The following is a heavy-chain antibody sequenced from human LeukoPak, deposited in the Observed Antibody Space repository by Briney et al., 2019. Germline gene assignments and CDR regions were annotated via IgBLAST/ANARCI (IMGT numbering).Heavy chain of an antibody. CDR1: GFTFSSYV. V-gene: IGHV3-30*04. CDR2: ISYDGSNE. CDR3: TKLFDTPMMGV. D-gene: IGHD5-18*01. Sequence: GGSLRLSCAASGFTFSSYVMHWVRQAPGKGLEWVAIISYDGSNEYYADSVKGRFTISRDNSKNTLYLQMNNLRAEDTAVYYCTKLFDTPMMGVWGQGTLVTVSS. J-gene: IGHJ4*02.